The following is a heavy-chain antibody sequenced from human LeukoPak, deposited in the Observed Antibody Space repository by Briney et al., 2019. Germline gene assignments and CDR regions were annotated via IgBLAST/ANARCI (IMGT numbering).Heavy chain of an antibody. V-gene: IGHV4-38-2*02. J-gene: IGHJ5*02. CDR2: IYHSGST. CDR1: GYSISSGYY. Sequence: SETLSLTCTVSGYSISSGYYWGWIRQPPGKGLEWIGSIYHSGSTYYNPSLKSRVTISVDTSKNQFSLKLSSVTAADTAVYYCARVWYPPWFDPWGQGTLVTVSS. D-gene: IGHD6-13*01. CDR3: ARVWYPPWFDP.